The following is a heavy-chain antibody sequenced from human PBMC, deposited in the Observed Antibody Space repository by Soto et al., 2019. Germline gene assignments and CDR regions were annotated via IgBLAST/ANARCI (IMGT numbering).Heavy chain of an antibody. J-gene: IGHJ3*02. CDR2: IKSKTDGGTT. V-gene: IGHV3-15*01. CDR1: EFTFSNAW. D-gene: IGHD3-22*01. Sequence: EVQLVESGGGLVKPGGSLRLSCAASEFTFSNAWMSWVRQAPGKGLEWVGRIKSKTDGGTTDYAAPVKGRFTISRDDSKNTLYLQMNSLKTEDTAVYYCTTALYYYDSSLDIWGQGTMVTVSS. CDR3: TTALYYYDSSLDI.